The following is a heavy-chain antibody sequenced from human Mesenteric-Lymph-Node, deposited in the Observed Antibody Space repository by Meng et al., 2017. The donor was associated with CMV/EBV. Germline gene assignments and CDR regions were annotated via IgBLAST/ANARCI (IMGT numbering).Heavy chain of an antibody. V-gene: IGHV3-7*01. CDR1: GFTFSSYC. D-gene: IGHD2-15*01. Sequence: GESLKISCAASGFTFSSYCMSWVRQAPGKGLEWVANIKQDGSEKYYADSVKGRFTISRDNSKNTLYLQMNSLRAEDTAVYYCAKDPIRADYCSGGSCYMWWGQGTLVTVSS. CDR3: AKDPIRADYCSGGSCYMW. J-gene: IGHJ4*02. CDR2: IKQDGSEK.